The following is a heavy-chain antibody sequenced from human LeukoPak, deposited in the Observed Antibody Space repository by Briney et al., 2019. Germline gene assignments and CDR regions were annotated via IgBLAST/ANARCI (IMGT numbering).Heavy chain of an antibody. Sequence: PGGSLRLSCAASGFTFSSYSMNWVRQAPGKGLEWVSYISSSSSTIYYADSVKGRFTISRDNAKNSLYLQMNSLRAEDTAVYYCARDRSSSWYLPDYYYYYMDVWGKGTTVTVSS. J-gene: IGHJ6*03. D-gene: IGHD6-13*01. CDR1: GFTFSSYS. CDR3: ARDRSSSWYLPDYYYYYMDV. V-gene: IGHV3-48*01. CDR2: ISSSSSTI.